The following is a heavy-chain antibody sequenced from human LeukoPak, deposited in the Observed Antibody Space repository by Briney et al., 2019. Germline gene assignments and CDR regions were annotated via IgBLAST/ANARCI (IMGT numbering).Heavy chain of an antibody. Sequence: ASVKVSCKASGGTFSSYAISWVRQAPGQGLEWIGGIIPIFGTANYAQKFQGRVTITADESTSTAYMELSSLRSEDTAVYYCARGLGYCSGGSCYGRYFDYWGQGTLVTVSS. CDR1: GGTFSSYA. D-gene: IGHD2-15*01. CDR3: ARGLGYCSGGSCYGRYFDY. CDR2: IIPIFGTA. V-gene: IGHV1-69*13. J-gene: IGHJ4*02.